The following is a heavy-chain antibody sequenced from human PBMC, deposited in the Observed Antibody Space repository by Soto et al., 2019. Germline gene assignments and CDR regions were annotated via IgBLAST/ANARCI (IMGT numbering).Heavy chain of an antibody. D-gene: IGHD2-21*02. V-gene: IGHV3-21*01. CDR1: GFTFSSYS. J-gene: IGHJ2*01. Sequence: EVQLVESGGGLVKPGGSLRLSCAGSGFTFSSYSMNWVRQAPGKGLEWVSSISSSSSYIYYADSVKGRFTISRDNAKNSLYLQMNSLRAEDTAVYYCARGATVVTHFQGYFDLWGRGTLVTVSS. CDR3: ARGATVVTHFQGYFDL. CDR2: ISSSSSYI.